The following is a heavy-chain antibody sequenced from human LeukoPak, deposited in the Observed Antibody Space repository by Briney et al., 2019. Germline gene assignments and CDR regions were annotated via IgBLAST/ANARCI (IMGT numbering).Heavy chain of an antibody. V-gene: IGHV4-39*01. CDR2: IHYDGNT. CDR1: GGSISSSTYS. Sequence: SETLSLTCTVSGGSISSSTYSWTWIRQPPGKGLEWIGSIHYDGNTYYKPSLKSRVTISVDTSRIQFSLRLSSATAADMATYYCARHSLNNYGSYYWGQGTLVTVSS. D-gene: IGHD5-24*01. J-gene: IGHJ4*02. CDR3: ARHSLNNYGSYY.